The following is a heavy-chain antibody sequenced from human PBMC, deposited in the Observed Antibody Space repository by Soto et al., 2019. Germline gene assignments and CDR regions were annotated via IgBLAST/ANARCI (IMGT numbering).Heavy chain of an antibody. V-gene: IGHV1-2*04. J-gene: IGHJ4*02. CDR3: ARADSSGYYNY. CDR2: INPNSGGT. CDR1: GYTFTGYY. D-gene: IGHD3-22*01. Sequence: ASVKVSCKAAGYTFTGYYMHWVRQAPGQGLEWMGWINPNSGGTNYAQKFQGWVTMTRDTSISTAYMELSRLRSDDTAVYYCARADSSGYYNYWGQGTLVTVSS.